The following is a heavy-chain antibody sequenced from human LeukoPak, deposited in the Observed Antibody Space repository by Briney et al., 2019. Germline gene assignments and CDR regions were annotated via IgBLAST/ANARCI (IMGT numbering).Heavy chain of an antibody. CDR1: GFSISSHY. CDR2: FYYSGSA. Sequence: SETLSLTCTVSGFSISSHYWSWIRQPPGRGLEWMGDFYYSGSANYNPSLKSRVTMSVDTSKNQFSLELSSVTAADTAVYYCARDMWLTSFWGQGTLVTVSS. J-gene: IGHJ4*02. V-gene: IGHV4-59*11. CDR3: ARDMWLTSF. D-gene: IGHD3-22*01.